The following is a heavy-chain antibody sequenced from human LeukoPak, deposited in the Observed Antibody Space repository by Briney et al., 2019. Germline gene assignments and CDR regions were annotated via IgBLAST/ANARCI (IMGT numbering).Heavy chain of an antibody. V-gene: IGHV3-23*01. J-gene: IGHJ4*02. CDR1: GYTFSSYG. D-gene: IGHD3-22*01. CDR3: ARMYYYDSSGYYLEY. CDR2: ISGSGGST. Sequence: ASVKVSCKASGYTFSSYGMSWVRQAPGKGLEWVSAISGSGGSTYYADSVKGRFTISRDNSKNTLYLQMNSLRAEDTAVYYCARMYYYDSSGYYLEYWGQGTLVTVSS.